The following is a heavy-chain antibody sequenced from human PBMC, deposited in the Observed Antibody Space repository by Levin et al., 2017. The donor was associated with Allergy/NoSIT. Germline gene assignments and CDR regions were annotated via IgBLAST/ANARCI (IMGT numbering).Heavy chain of an antibody. Sequence: SGPTLVKPTQTLTLTCTFSGFSLSTGGEGVGWIRQPPGKALEWLSFIYWDDDKRYSPSLKSRLIITKDTSKNQVVLTMTNMDPVDTATYYCARTYYYDSSHWFDPWGQGILVTVSS. CDR3: ARTYYYDSSHWFDP. CDR1: GFSLSTGGEG. CDR2: IYWDDDK. V-gene: IGHV2-5*02. D-gene: IGHD3-22*01. J-gene: IGHJ5*02.